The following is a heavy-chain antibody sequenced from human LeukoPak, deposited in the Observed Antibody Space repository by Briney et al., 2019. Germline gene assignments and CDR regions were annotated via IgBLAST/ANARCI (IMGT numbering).Heavy chain of an antibody. CDR1: GGSIRSYY. J-gene: IGHJ4*02. CDR2: IYYSGST. V-gene: IGHV4-59*01. Sequence: KPSETLSLTCTVSGGSIRSYYWSWIRQPPGKGLEWIGYIYYSGSTNYNPSLKSRVTTSVDTSKNQFSLKLSSVTAADTAVYYCASEQWLGRARDYWGQGTLVTVSS. D-gene: IGHD6-19*01. CDR3: ASEQWLGRARDY.